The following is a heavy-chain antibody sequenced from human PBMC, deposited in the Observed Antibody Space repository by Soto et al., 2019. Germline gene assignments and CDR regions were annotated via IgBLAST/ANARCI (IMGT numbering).Heavy chain of an antibody. CDR3: ARDLLSGAAPGTGY. CDR1: GYTFTSYG. CDR2: ISPYNGNT. D-gene: IGHD6-13*01. J-gene: IGHJ4*02. Sequence: QIQLVQSGAEVMKPGASVKVSCKASGYTFTSYGISWVRQAPGQGLEWMGWISPYNGNTNYAQKLQGRVTMTTDTSTSTAYMELRSLRSDDTAVYYCARDLLSGAAPGTGYWGQGTLVTVSS. V-gene: IGHV1-18*01.